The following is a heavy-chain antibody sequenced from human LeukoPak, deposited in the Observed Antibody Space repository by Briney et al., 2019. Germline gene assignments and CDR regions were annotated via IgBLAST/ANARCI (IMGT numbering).Heavy chain of an antibody. CDR1: GYTFTSYY. J-gene: IGHJ6*03. D-gene: IGHD6-19*01. V-gene: IGHV1-46*01. CDR2: INPSGGST. CDR3: ARCETTVAVAGGPGRYYYMDV. Sequence: ASVKVPCKASGYTFTSYYMHWVRQAPGQGLEWMGIINPSGGSTSYAQKFQGRVTMTRDTSTSTVYMELSSLRSEDTAVYYCARCETTVAVAGGPGRYYYMDVWGKGTTVTISS.